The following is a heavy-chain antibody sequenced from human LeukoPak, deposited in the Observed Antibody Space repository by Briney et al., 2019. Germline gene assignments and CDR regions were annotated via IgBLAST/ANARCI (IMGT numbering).Heavy chain of an antibody. CDR1: GFTFSSYW. CDR3: ARDRYYYDSSGHDY. D-gene: IGHD3-22*01. CDR2: ISSSSSYI. J-gene: IGHJ4*02. Sequence: GGSLRLSCAASGFTFSSYWMHWVCQAPGKGLVWVSSISSSSSYIYYADSVKGRFTISRDNAKNSLYLQMNSLRAEDTAVYYCARDRYYYDSSGHDYWGQGTLVTVSS. V-gene: IGHV3-21*01.